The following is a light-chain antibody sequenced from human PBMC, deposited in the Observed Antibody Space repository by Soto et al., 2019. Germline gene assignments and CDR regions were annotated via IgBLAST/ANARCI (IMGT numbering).Light chain of an antibody. V-gene: IGLV2-8*01. CDR2: EVH. Sequence: QSALTQPPSASGSPGQSVTISCTGTSSDVGGYNYVSWYQQHPGKAPKLMIYEVHTRPSGVPDRFSGSKSGNTASLTVSGLQGEDEADYYCSSYAGSNKLLCGGGTKLTVL. J-gene: IGLJ2*01. CDR1: SSDVGGYNY. CDR3: SSYAGSNKLL.